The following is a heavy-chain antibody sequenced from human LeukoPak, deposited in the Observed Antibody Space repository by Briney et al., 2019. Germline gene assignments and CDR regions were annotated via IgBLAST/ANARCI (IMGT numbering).Heavy chain of an antibody. V-gene: IGHV4-59*01. CDR3: ARVMGSWYYYDSSGYYDAFDI. CDR2: IYYSGST. CDR1: GVSISSYY. D-gene: IGHD3-22*01. Sequence: ESSETLSLTCTVSGVSISSYYWSWIRQPPGKGLEWIGYIYYSGSTNYNPSLKSRVTISVDTSKNQFSLKLSSVTAADTAVYYCARVMGSWYYYDSSGYYDAFDIWGQGTMVTVSS. J-gene: IGHJ3*02.